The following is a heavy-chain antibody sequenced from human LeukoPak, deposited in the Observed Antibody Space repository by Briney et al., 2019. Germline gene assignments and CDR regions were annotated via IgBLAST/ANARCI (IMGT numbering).Heavy chain of an antibody. V-gene: IGHV4-31*03. CDR3: ARGTDYYDSSGHYYFDY. J-gene: IGHJ4*02. Sequence: PSATQSLTCTVSGGSISSGGYYWSWIRQHPGKGLEWIGYIYYSGSTYYNPSLKSRVTISVDTSKNQFSLKLSSVTAADTAVYYCARGTDYYDSSGHYYFDYWGQGTLVTVSS. CDR1: GGSISSGGYY. CDR2: IYYSGST. D-gene: IGHD3-22*01.